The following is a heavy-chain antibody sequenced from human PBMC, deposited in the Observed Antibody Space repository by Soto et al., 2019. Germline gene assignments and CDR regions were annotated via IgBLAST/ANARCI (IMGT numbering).Heavy chain of an antibody. CDR2: INAGNGNT. J-gene: IGHJ3*02. CDR1: GYAFTSYA. Sequence: ASVKVSCEASGYAFTSYAMQWVRQAPGQRLEWMGWINAGNGNTKYSQKFQGRFTISRDNSKNTLYLQMNSLRAEDTAVYYCANGIDYRGAFDIWGQGTMVTDSS. CDR3: ANGIDYRGAFDI. V-gene: IGHV1-3*01. D-gene: IGHD4-17*01.